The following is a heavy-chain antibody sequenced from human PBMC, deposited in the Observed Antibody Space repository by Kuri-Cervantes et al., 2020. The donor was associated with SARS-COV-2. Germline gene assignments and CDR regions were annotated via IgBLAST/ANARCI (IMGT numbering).Heavy chain of an antibody. J-gene: IGHJ4*02. CDR2: ISYDGSNK. CDR3: ARDLRLGKSLDY. CDR1: GFTFSSYA. D-gene: IGHD7-27*01. Sequence: GESLKISCAASGFTFSSYAMHWVRQAPGKGLEWVAVISYDGSNKYYADSVKGRFTISRDNSKNTLYLQMNSLRAEDTAVYYCARDLRLGKSLDYWGQGTQVTVSS. V-gene: IGHV3-30-3*01.